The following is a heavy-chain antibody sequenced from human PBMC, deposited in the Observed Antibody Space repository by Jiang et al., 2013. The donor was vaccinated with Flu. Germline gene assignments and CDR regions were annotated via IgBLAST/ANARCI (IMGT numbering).Heavy chain of an antibody. Sequence: VQLVESGGGLVQPGGSLRLSCAASGFTFSSYAMSWVRQAPGKGLEWVSAISGSGGSTYYADSVKGRFAISRVNSKNTLYLQMNSLRAEDTAVYHCAKGLTEDDYYYYGMDVWGQGTTVTVSS. D-gene: IGHD3-16*01. CDR3: AKGLTEDDYYYYGMDV. CDR2: ISGSGGST. CDR1: GFTFSSYA. J-gene: IGHJ6*02. V-gene: IGHV3-23*04.